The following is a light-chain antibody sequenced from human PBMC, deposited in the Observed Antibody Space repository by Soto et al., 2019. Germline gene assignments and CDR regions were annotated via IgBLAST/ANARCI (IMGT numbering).Light chain of an antibody. Sequence: DIVMTQTPLSLPVTPEEPASISCRSSQTLWDGDDGNTYVDWYLQKPGQSPQLLIYGISSRASGVPDRFSGSGSGTDFTLKISRVEAGDVGVFYCMQRKEFPWTFGQGTKVDIK. V-gene: IGKV2-40*01. CDR3: MQRKEFPWT. CDR2: GIS. CDR1: QTLWDGDDGNTY. J-gene: IGKJ1*01.